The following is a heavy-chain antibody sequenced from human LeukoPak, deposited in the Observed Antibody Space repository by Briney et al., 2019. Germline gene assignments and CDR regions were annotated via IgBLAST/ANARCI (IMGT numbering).Heavy chain of an antibody. V-gene: IGHV3-30*04. J-gene: IGHJ4*02. CDR1: GFTFSAYA. D-gene: IGHD3-22*01. CDR3: ARDRGYYDSSGYYYKGYFDY. Sequence: GGSLRLSCAASGFTFSAYAMHWVRQAPDKGLEWVTFISPDGSNQYYADSVKGRFTISRDSSKSTLYLHMNSLRAEDTAVYYCARDRGYYDSSGYYYKGYFDYWGQGSLVTVSS. CDR2: ISPDGSNQ.